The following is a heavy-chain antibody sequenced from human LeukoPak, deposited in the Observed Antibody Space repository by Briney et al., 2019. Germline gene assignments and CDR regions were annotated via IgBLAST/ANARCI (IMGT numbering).Heavy chain of an antibody. D-gene: IGHD3-10*01. CDR1: GFTFSTYW. J-gene: IGHJ3*02. Sequence: GGSLRLSCAASGFTFSTYWMHWVRQVPGKGLVWVSRINSDGSSTSYADSVKGRFTISRDNAKKTLYLQMNSLRAEDTAVYYCARPSGSYYYDAFDIWGQGAMVTVSS. CDR2: INSDGSST. CDR3: ARPSGSYYYDAFDI. V-gene: IGHV3-74*01.